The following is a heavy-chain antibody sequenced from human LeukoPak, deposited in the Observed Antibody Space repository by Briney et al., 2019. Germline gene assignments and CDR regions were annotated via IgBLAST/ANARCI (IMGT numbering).Heavy chain of an antibody. V-gene: IGHV6-1*01. CDR2: TYYRSKWYN. CDR1: GDSVSSNSAA. CDR3: ARGAVGQHRSKGDAFDI. Sequence: SQTLSLTCAISGDSVSSNSAAWNWIRQSPSRGLEWLGRTYYRSKWYNDYALSVKSRITINPATSKNQFSLRLKSVTPVDTAVYYCARGAVGQHRSKGDAFDIWGQGTMVTVSS. D-gene: IGHD5-18*01. J-gene: IGHJ3*02.